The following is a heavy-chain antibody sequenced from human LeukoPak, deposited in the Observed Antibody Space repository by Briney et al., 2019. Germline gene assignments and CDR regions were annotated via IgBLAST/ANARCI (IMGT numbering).Heavy chain of an antibody. Sequence: SETLSLTCAVYGGSFSGYYWSWIRQPPGKGLEWVGYIFYSGSTNYNPSLKSRLTMSVDTSKNQFSLKLSSVTAADTAVYYCAGSAGYSSGWYSFGYYGMDVWGQGTTVTVSS. CDR2: IFYSGST. CDR3: AGSAGYSSGWYSFGYYGMDV. CDR1: GGSFSGYY. D-gene: IGHD6-19*01. J-gene: IGHJ6*02. V-gene: IGHV4-59*08.